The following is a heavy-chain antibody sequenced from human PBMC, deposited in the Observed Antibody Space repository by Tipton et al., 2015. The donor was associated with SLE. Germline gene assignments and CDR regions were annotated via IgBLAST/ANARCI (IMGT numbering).Heavy chain of an antibody. V-gene: IGHV4-39*07. Sequence: TLSLTCPVSRGSINTMSYYWGWVRPPPGKGLEWIGSIYHSGSTYYNPSLQSRVTISVDTSKNQFSLKLSSVTAADTAVHYCARGGYYYDSSGRYFDLWGRGTLVTVSS. J-gene: IGHJ2*01. CDR2: IYHSGST. D-gene: IGHD3-22*01. CDR1: RGSINTMSYY. CDR3: ARGGYYYDSSGRYFDL.